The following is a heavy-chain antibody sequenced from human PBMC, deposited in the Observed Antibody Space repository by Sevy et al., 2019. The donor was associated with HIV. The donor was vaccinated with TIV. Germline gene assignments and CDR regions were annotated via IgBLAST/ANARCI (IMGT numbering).Heavy chain of an antibody. J-gene: IGHJ4*02. Sequence: SETLSLTCAVYGGSFSGYYWSWIRQPPGKGLEWIGEINHSGCTNYNPSLKSRVTISVDTSKNQFSLKLSSVTAADTAVYYCARGEGDLTIWGQGTLVTVSS. V-gene: IGHV4-34*01. D-gene: IGHD3-3*01. CDR1: GGSFSGYY. CDR2: INHSGCT. CDR3: ARGEGDLTI.